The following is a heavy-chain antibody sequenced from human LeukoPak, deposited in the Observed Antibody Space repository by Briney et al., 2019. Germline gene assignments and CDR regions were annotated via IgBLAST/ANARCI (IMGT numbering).Heavy chain of an antibody. J-gene: IGHJ4*02. V-gene: IGHV4-39*01. D-gene: IGHD3-10*01. CDR2: IYYSGST. CDR1: GGSISSSSYY. CDR3: ARLPRYYGGLDS. Sequence: PSETLYLTCTVSGGSISSSSYYWGWVRQPPGKGLDWIGNIYYSGSTYYNPSLKSRVTISADTSKNQFYLNLSSVTAADTAVYYCARLPRYYGGLDSWGQGTLVTVSS.